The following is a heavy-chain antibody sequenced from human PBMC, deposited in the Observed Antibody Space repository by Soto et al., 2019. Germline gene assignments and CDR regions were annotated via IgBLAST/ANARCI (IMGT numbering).Heavy chain of an antibody. CDR3: AKKWEVLRPYYYGMDV. Sequence: PGGSLRLSCAASGFTFSSYGMHWVRQAPGKGLEWVAVISYDGSNKYYADSVKGRFTISRDNSKNTLYLQMNSLRAEDTAVYYCAKKWEVLRPYYYGMDVWGQATTVTVSS. CDR1: GFTFSSYG. D-gene: IGHD1-26*01. CDR2: ISYDGSNK. J-gene: IGHJ6*02. V-gene: IGHV3-30*18.